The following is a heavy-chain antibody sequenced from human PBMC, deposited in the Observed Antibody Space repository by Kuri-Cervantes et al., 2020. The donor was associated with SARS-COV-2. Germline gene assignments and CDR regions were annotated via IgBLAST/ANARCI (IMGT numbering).Heavy chain of an antibody. CDR3: VRDGDHWNFDY. J-gene: IGHJ4*02. Sequence: GGSLRLSCAASGFTFSSYAMSWVRQAPGKGLEWVSYISSSGSTMYYADSVNGRFTVSRDNAKNSVSLQMNSLRAEDTAVYYCVRDGDHWNFDYWGQGTLVTVSS. CDR2: ISSSGSTM. D-gene: IGHD1-1*01. V-gene: IGHV3-48*04. CDR1: GFTFSSYA.